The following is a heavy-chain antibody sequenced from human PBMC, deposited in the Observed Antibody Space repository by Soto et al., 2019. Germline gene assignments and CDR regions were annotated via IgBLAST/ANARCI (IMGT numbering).Heavy chain of an antibody. Sequence: SETLCLTCTVSGGSIISYYWSWIRQPPGKGLEWIGYIYYSGSTNYNPSLKSRVTISVDTSKNQFSLKLSSVTAADTAVYYCARGVGATTPYWFDPWGQGTLVTVSS. CDR3: ARGVGATTPYWFDP. D-gene: IGHD1-26*01. V-gene: IGHV4-59*01. J-gene: IGHJ5*02. CDR2: IYYSGST. CDR1: GGSIISYY.